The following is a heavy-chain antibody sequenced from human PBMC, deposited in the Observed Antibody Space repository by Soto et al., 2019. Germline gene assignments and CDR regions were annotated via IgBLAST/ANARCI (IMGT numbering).Heavy chain of an antibody. CDR1: GFTFSSYG. D-gene: IGHD3-22*01. CDR2: ISYDGSNK. Sequence: QVQLVESGGGVVQPGRSLRLSCAASGFTFSSYGMHWVRQAPGKGLEWVAVISYDGSNKYYADSVKGRFTISRDNSKNTLYLQMNILRAEDTAVYYCAKDGIKHYYDSSGYFDYWGQGTLVTVSS. V-gene: IGHV3-30*18. J-gene: IGHJ4*02. CDR3: AKDGIKHYYDSSGYFDY.